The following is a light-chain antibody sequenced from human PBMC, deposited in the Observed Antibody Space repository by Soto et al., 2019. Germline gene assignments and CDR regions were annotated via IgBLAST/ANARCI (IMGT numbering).Light chain of an antibody. Sequence: QSALTQPASVSGSPGQPITISCTGTSSDVGGYNYVSWYQQHPGKAPKLMIYEVSNRPSGVSNRFSGSKSGNTASLTISGLQAEDDADYYCSSYTSSTPYVLFGGGTKLTVL. J-gene: IGLJ2*01. CDR1: SSDVGGYNY. V-gene: IGLV2-14*01. CDR2: EVS. CDR3: SSYTSSTPYVL.